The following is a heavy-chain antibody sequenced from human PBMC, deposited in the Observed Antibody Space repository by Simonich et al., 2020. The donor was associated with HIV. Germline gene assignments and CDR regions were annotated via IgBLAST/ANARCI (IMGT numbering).Heavy chain of an antibody. V-gene: IGHV4-34*01. CDR2: INHSGST. CDR3: ARDWYFDL. CDR1: GGSFSVYY. Sequence: QVQLQQWGAGLLKPSETLSLTCAVYGGSFSVYYWSWIRQPPGKGLEWIGEINHSGSTNYNPSLKSRVTISVDTSKNQFSLKLSSVTAADTAVYYCARDWYFDLWAVAPWSPSPQ. J-gene: IGHJ2*01.